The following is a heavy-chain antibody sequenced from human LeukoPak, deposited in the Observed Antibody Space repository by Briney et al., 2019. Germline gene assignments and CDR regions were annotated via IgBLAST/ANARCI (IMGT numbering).Heavy chain of an antibody. J-gene: IGHJ1*01. CDR2: ISYDGSNK. D-gene: IGHD1-26*01. Sequence: GRSLRLSCAASGFTFSGYAMHWVRQAPGKGLERVAVISYDGSNKYYADSVKGRFTISRDNSKNTLYLQMNSLRAEDTAVYYCARGSYYPGYFQYWGQGTLVTVSS. V-gene: IGHV3-30*04. CDR3: ARGSYYPGYFQY. CDR1: GFTFSGYA.